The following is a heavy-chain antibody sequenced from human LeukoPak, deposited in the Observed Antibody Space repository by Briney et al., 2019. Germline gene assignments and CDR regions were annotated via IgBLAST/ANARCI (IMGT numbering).Heavy chain of an antibody. Sequence: ARGSLRLSCAASGFTFSSYGMIWVRQAPGKGLEWVAFIRYDGSDKYYADSVKGRFTVSRDNSKNMVYLQMNSLRAEDTAVYYCAKKYNSGRRPYDYYMDVWGKGAKVTVSS. D-gene: IGHD5-12*01. V-gene: IGHV3-30*02. J-gene: IGHJ6*03. CDR2: IRYDGSDK. CDR3: AKKYNSGRRPYDYYMDV. CDR1: GFTFSSYG.